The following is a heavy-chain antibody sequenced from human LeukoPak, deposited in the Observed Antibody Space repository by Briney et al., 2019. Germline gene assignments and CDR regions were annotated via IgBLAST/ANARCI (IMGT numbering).Heavy chain of an antibody. CDR2: IKEDGSVK. D-gene: IGHD6-13*01. CDR1: AFTFSNYW. J-gene: IGHJ4*02. CDR3: AKDGDAWGSSSWFDY. Sequence: GGSLRLSCAASAFTFSNYWMSWVRQAPGKGLEWMANIKEDGSVKFYVDSVKGRFTISRDNAKNSLYLQMNSLRAEDTALYYCAKDGDAWGSSSWFDYWGQGTLVTVSS. V-gene: IGHV3-7*03.